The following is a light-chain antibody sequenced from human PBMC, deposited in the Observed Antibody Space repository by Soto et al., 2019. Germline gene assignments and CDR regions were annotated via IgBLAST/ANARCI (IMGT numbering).Light chain of an antibody. CDR3: CSYAGTYTFV. Sequence: QSVLTQPRSVSGSPGQSVTISCAGTSSDVGGYNYVSWYQQHPDKAPKVMIYDVTKRPSGVPDRFAGSKSDNTASLTISGLQAEDEADYYCCSYAGTYTFVFGGGTKVTVL. CDR2: DVT. J-gene: IGLJ2*01. CDR1: SSDVGGYNY. V-gene: IGLV2-11*01.